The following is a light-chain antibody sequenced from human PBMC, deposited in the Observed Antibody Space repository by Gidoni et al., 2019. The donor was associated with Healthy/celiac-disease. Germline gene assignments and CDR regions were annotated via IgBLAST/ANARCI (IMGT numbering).Light chain of an antibody. Sequence: ENVLTHPPGTLSLSPGERDTLSCRASQSVSSSYLAWYQQKPGQAPRRLIYGASSRATGIPDRFSGSGSGTDFTLTISRLEPEDFAMYYCQKYGSSLFTFGPGNKVDIK. V-gene: IGKV3-20*01. CDR1: QSVSSSY. CDR2: GAS. J-gene: IGKJ3*01. CDR3: QKYGSSLFT.